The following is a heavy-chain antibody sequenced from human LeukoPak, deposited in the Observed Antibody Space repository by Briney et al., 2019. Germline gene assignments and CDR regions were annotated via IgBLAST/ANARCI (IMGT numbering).Heavy chain of an antibody. CDR2: ISSSSYI. V-gene: IGHV3-21*01. CDR3: ARDYSGYDSAY. D-gene: IGHD5-12*01. CDR1: GFTFSSYS. Sequence: GGSLRLSCAASGFTFSSYSMNWVRQAPGKGLEWVSSISSSSYIYYADSVKGRFTISRDNAKNSLYLQMNSLRAEDTAVYYCARDYSGYDSAYWGQGTLVTVSS. J-gene: IGHJ4*02.